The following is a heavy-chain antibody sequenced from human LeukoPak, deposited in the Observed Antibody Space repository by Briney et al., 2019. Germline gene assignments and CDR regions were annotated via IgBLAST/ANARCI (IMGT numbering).Heavy chain of an antibody. Sequence: PGGSLRLSCAACGFTFSSYDMHWVRQATGKGLEWVPAIGTADDTYYPGSVKGQFTISRENAKNSLYLQMNSLRAEDTAVYYCAKDKNYGSGSYYYFDYWGRGTLVTVSS. CDR1: GFTFSSYD. CDR3: AKDKNYGSGSYYYFDY. CDR2: IGTADDT. V-gene: IGHV3-13*03. D-gene: IGHD3-10*01. J-gene: IGHJ4*02.